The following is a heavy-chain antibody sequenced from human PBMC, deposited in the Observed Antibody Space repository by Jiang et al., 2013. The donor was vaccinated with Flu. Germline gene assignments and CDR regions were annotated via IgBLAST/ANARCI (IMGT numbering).Heavy chain of an antibody. V-gene: IGHV4-61*02. CDR2: IYTSGST. D-gene: IGHD3-22*01. CDR1: GGSISSGSYY. Sequence: GSGLVKPSQTLSLTCTVSGGSISSGSYYWSWIRQPAGKGLEWIGRIYTSGSTNYNPSLKSRVTISVDTSKNQFSLKLSSVTAADTAVYYCARGPGLTYYYDSSGYSLFDY. J-gene: IGHJ4*01. CDR3: ARGPGLTYYYDSSGYSLFDY.